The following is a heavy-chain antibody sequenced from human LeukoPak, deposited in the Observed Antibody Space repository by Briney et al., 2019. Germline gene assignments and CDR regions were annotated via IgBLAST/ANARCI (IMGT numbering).Heavy chain of an antibody. CDR1: GFTFSSYS. CDR2: ISSSSYT. V-gene: IGHV3-21*01. CDR3: AREHIIGWFDP. Sequence: PGGSLRLSCAASGFTFSSYSMNWVRQAPGKGLEWVSSISSSSYTYYADSVKGRFTISRDNAKNSLCLQMNSLRAEDTAVYYCAREHIIGWFDPWGQGTLVTVSS. J-gene: IGHJ5*02. D-gene: IGHD3-3*01.